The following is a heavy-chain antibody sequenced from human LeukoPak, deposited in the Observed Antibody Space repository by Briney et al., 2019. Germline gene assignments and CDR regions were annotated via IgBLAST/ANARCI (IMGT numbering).Heavy chain of an antibody. CDR2: IIPIFGTA. J-gene: IGHJ6*04. Sequence: ASVKVSCKASGGTFSSYAISWVRQAPGQGLEWMGGIIPIFGTANYAQKFQGRVTITADESTSTAYMELSSLRSEDTAVYYCAREVWQQLIGCGMDVWGKGTTVTVSS. V-gene: IGHV1-69*13. CDR1: GGTFSSYA. D-gene: IGHD6-13*01. CDR3: AREVWQQLIGCGMDV.